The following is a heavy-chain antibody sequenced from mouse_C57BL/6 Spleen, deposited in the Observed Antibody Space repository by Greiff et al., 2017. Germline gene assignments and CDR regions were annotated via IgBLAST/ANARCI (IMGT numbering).Heavy chain of an antibody. J-gene: IGHJ2*01. D-gene: IGHD4-1*01. Sequence: EVQVVESGGGLVQPKGSLKLSCAASGFSFNTYAMNWVRQAPGKGLEWVARIRSKSNNYATYYADSVKDRFTISRDDSESMLYLQMNNLKTEDTAMYYCVRQRGKTGTNYFDYWGQGTTLTVSS. CDR2: IRSKSNNYAT. CDR3: VRQRGKTGTNYFDY. CDR1: GFSFNTYA. V-gene: IGHV10-1*01.